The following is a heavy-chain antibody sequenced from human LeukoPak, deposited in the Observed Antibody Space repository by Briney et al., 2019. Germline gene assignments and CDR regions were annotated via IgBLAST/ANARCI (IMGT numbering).Heavy chain of an antibody. CDR3: ARGDEYDDYLDDY. J-gene: IGHJ4*02. CDR2: INAGNGDT. D-gene: IGHD4-17*01. Sequence: ASVKVSCKASGYTFSSYVMHWVRQAPGQRLEWMGCINAGNGDTNYSQKFRDRVTITWDTSASTAYMQLSSLRSEDTAVYYCARGDEYDDYLDDYWGQGTLVTVSS. CDR1: GYTFSSYV. V-gene: IGHV1-3*01.